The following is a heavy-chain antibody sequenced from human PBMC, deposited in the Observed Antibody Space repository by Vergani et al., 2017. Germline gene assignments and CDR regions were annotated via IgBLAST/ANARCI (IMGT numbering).Heavy chain of an antibody. Sequence: QVQLVESGGGVVQPGGSLRLSCGASGFTFSNYGMHWVRQAPGKGLEWVTFIRYDGSNTYYADSLKGRFTISRDNSKNTLFLQMNSLRPEDTAVYYCAIDTVTGSRYFDYGGQGTLVTVSS. V-gene: IGHV3-30*02. CDR1: GFTFSNYG. D-gene: IGHD6-19*01. CDR2: IRYDGSNT. CDR3: AIDTVTGSRYFDY. J-gene: IGHJ4*02.